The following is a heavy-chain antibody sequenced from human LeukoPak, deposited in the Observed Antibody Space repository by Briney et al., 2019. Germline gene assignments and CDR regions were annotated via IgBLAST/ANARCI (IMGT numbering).Heavy chain of an antibody. V-gene: IGHV1-58*02. CDR1: GFTFTSSA. CDR2: IVVGSGGT. Sequence: SVKVSCKASGFTFTSSAMQWVRQARGQRLEWIGWIVVGSGGTNYAQKFQGRVTMTRDTSISTAYMELSRLRSDDTAVYYCARWTSQYYYDSSGYYDDAFDIWGQGTMVTVSS. J-gene: IGHJ3*02. D-gene: IGHD3-22*01. CDR3: ARWTSQYYYDSSGYYDDAFDI.